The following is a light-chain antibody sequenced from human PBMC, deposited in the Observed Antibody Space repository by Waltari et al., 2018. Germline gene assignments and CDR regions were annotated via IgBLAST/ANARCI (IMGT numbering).Light chain of an antibody. J-gene: IGKJ4*01. V-gene: IGKV3-11*01. CDR1: QSVSSY. CDR2: DVS. Sequence: EIVLTQSPATMSLSPGERATLSCRASQSVSSYLAWYQQKLGQAPRLLIYDVSNRATGIPARFSGSGSGTDFTLTISSLEPEDFAVYYCQQRSNWPPTFGGGTKVEIK. CDR3: QQRSNWPPT.